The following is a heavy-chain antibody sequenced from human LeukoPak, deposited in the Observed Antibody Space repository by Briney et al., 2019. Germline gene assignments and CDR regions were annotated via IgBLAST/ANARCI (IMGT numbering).Heavy chain of an antibody. J-gene: IGHJ4*02. Sequence: KSSETLSLTCTVSGGSISSDYWSWIRQPPGKGLEWIGYIYYSGTTNYNPSLKSRVTISVDTSKNRFSLKLSSVTAADTAVYYCARGVYIAAAQYAYWGQGTLVTVSS. CDR1: GGSISSDY. D-gene: IGHD6-13*01. CDR2: IYYSGTT. V-gene: IGHV4-59*01. CDR3: ARGVYIAAAQYAY.